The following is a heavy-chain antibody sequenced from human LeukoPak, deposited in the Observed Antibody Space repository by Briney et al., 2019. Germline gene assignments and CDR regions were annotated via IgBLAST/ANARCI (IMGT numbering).Heavy chain of an antibody. D-gene: IGHD6-19*01. CDR1: GVIFRSYA. Sequence: GRSPRLSCAVSGVIFRSYAMSWVRQAPRQGLEWVSAISGSGDSTYSTAPVKGRFTFSRTQSKTSPYRQWNSRRAQDQAVYYCPKDQSGWYDYYFALDVWGQGGTVTVS. CDR2: ISGSGDST. V-gene: IGHV3-23*01. J-gene: IGHJ6*02. CDR3: PKDQSGWYDYYFALDV.